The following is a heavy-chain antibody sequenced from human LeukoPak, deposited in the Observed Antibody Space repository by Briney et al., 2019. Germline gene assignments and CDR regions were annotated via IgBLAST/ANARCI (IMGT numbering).Heavy chain of an antibody. D-gene: IGHD4-17*01. J-gene: IGHJ4*02. CDR2: ISGSGGST. CDR3: ANAPAYGLPLY. CDR1: GFTFSSYT. V-gene: IGHV3-23*01. Sequence: PGGSLRLSCPASGFTFSSYTMTWVRQAPGKGLEWVSGISGSGGSTYDADSVKGRFTISRDNSKNTLYLQMNSLRVEDTAVYYCANAPAYGLPLYWGQGTLVSVSS.